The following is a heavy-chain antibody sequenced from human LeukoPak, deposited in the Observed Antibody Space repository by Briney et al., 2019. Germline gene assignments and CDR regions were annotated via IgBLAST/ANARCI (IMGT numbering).Heavy chain of an antibody. CDR1: GFTFSSYW. CDR2: IKSDGSS. Sequence: GGSLRLSCAASGFTFSSYWMHWVRQAPGKGLVWVSRIKSDGSSNYADSVKGRFTISRDNAKNTVSLQMNSLRAEDTGVYYCARAPSEIGGYYPEYFQHWGQGTLVTVSS. J-gene: IGHJ1*01. CDR3: ARAPSEIGGYYPEYFQH. V-gene: IGHV3-74*01. D-gene: IGHD3-22*01.